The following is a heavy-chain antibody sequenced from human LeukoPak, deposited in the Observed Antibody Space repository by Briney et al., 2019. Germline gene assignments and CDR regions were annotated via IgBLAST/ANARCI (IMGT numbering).Heavy chain of an antibody. Sequence: GGSLRLSCAASGFIFSSYAMNWVRQAPGKGLEWVSSISGSGSYIHYTDSMKGRFTISRDNAKKSVYLHMSRLRAEDTAVYYCARGLGSGDYVANAFDFWGRGTTVSVS. CDR3: ARGLGSGDYVANAFDF. J-gene: IGHJ3*01. D-gene: IGHD4-17*01. CDR1: GFIFSSYA. CDR2: ISGSGSYI. V-gene: IGHV3-21*01.